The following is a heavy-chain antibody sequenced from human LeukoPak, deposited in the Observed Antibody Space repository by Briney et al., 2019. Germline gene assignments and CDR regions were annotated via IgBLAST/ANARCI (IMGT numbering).Heavy chain of an antibody. CDR1: GGSISSGGYY. V-gene: IGHV4-30-2*01. CDR2: IYHSGST. CDR3: ARTYRARIFGVVIGAFDI. Sequence: TSETLSLTCTVSGGSISSGGYYWSWIRQPPGKGLEWIGYIYHSGSTYYNPSLKSRVTISVDRSKNQFSLKLSSVTAADTAVYYCARTYRARIFGVVIGAFDIWGQGTMVTVSS. J-gene: IGHJ3*02. D-gene: IGHD3-3*01.